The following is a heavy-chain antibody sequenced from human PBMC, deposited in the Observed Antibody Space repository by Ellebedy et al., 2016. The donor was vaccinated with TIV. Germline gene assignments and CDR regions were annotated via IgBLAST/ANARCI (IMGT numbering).Heavy chain of an antibody. V-gene: IGHV1-69*13. CDR3: ARDGDVGRHYDILAGDSGANWFYP. J-gene: IGHJ5*02. D-gene: IGHD3-9*01. CDR2: IIPIFGVT. Sequence: AASVKVSCKVSGGPFSTYSLHWVRQAPGQGLEWVGGIIPIFGVTDYARRLQGRVTFSADDSTNTVFMELSSLRSEDTDIYYCARDGDVGRHYDILAGDSGANWFYPWGQGTLVTVSS. CDR1: GGPFSTYS.